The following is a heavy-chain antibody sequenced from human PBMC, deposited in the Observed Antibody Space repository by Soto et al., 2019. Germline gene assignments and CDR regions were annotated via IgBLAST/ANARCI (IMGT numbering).Heavy chain of an antibody. Sequence: PSGTLSLTCTVSGAPFSNETHFWTWIRQPPGKGLEWIGYMYYSGITNSNPALKSRVTLSVDRSRNQFSLSLNSVTAADTAVYYCARGDMSGTYYFDYWGQGTQVTVSS. D-gene: IGHD1-26*01. V-gene: IGHV4-61*01. CDR3: ARGDMSGTYYFDY. CDR1: GAPFSNETHF. CDR2: MYYSGIT. J-gene: IGHJ4*02.